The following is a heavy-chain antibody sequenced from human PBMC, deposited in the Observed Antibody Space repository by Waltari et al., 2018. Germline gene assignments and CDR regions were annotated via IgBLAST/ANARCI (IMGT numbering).Heavy chain of an antibody. V-gene: IGHV4-4*02. J-gene: IGHJ5*02. CDR3: ARANGGLIGS. CDR1: GASIRGGDC. D-gene: IGHD3-16*01. CDR2: IHHSGRT. Sequence: VHLQESGPGLVRPSETLSLTSHVSGASIRGGDCWLLVRQSPGKRLEWIGEIHHSGRTNSNPSLKNRLTLSVDESRNQFFLKITSVTAADTALYFCARANGGLIGSWGQGIVVTVSS.